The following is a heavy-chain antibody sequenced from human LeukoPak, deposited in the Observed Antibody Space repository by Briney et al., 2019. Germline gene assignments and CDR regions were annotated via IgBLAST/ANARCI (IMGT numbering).Heavy chain of an antibody. D-gene: IGHD2-15*01. Sequence: GASVKVSCKASGGTFSSYAISWVRQAPGQGLEWMGRIIPILGIANYAQKFQGRVTITADKSTSTAYMELSSLRSEDTAVYYCAREGPERGFDYWGQGTLVTVSS. CDR1: GGTFSSYA. CDR2: IIPILGIA. V-gene: IGHV1-69*04. CDR3: AREGPERGFDY. J-gene: IGHJ4*02.